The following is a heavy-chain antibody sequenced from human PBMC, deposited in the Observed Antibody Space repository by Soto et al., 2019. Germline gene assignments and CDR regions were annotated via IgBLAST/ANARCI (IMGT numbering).Heavy chain of an antibody. J-gene: IGHJ4*02. Sequence: PSETLSLTCAVYGGSFSGYYWSWIRQPPGKGLEWIGEINHSGSTNYSPSLKSRVTISVDTSKNQFSLKLSSVTAADTAVYYCARAIRPTSLVPFDYWGQGTLVTVSS. CDR3: ARAIRPTSLVPFDY. D-gene: IGHD3-16*01. CDR1: GGSFSGYY. CDR2: INHSGST. V-gene: IGHV4-34*01.